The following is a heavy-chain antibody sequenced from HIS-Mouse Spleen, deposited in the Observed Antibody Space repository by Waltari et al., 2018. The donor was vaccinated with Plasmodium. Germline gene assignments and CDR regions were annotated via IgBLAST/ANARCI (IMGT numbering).Heavy chain of an antibody. Sequence: QVQLVQSGAEVKKPGASVKVSCKASGYTVTSYDIKWVRQRPGQGLEWMGWMNPNSGNTGYAQKFQGRVTMTRNTSISTAYMELSSLRSEDTAVYYCARGWRFGRLLGGMDVWGQGTTVTVSS. J-gene: IGHJ6*02. CDR2: MNPNSGNT. D-gene: IGHD3-10*01. CDR1: GYTVTSYD. CDR3: ARGWRFGRLLGGMDV. V-gene: IGHV1-8*01.